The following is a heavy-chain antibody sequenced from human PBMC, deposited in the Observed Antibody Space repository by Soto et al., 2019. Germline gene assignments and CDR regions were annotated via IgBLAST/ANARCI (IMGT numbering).Heavy chain of an antibody. Sequence: SLRLSCAASGFTVSSNYMSWVRQAPGKGLEWVSVIYSGGSTYYADSVKGRFTISRDNSKNTLYLQMNSLRAEDTAVYYCARLGPSQWELLPFDAFDIWGQGKMVTVSS. CDR2: IYSGGST. CDR1: GFTVSSNY. CDR3: ARLGPSQWELLPFDAFDI. J-gene: IGHJ3*02. D-gene: IGHD1-26*01. V-gene: IGHV3-53*01.